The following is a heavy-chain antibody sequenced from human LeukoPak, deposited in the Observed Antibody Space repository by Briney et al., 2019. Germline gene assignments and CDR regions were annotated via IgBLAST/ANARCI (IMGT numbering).Heavy chain of an antibody. CDR3: ARHRGLTFDY. Sequence: SETLSLTCTVSGGSITSSNYYWGWIRQPPGKGLEWIGSIYYSGSTYYNPSLKSRVTISVDTSKNQFSLKLSSVTAADTAVYYCARHRGLTFDYWGQGTLVTVSS. V-gene: IGHV4-39*01. J-gene: IGHJ4*02. D-gene: IGHD1-20*01. CDR2: IYYSGST. CDR1: GGSITSSNYY.